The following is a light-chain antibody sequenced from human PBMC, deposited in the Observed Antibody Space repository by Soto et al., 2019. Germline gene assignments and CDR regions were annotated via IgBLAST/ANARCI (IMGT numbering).Light chain of an antibody. CDR3: QQYNRYWT. Sequence: DIQMTQSPSTLSASIGDRVTSTCRASPSLDNCLAWDQQKPGKAPKLLIYDVSSLESGVPSRFSGSGSETEFTLTISSLFPDDFATYYCQQYNRYWTFGQGTKVEIK. V-gene: IGKV1-5*01. CDR1: PSLDNC. CDR2: DVS. J-gene: IGKJ1*01.